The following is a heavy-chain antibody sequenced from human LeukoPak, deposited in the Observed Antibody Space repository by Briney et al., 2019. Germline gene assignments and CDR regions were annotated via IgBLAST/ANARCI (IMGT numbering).Heavy chain of an antibody. CDR2: ISGSGGST. CDR1: GFTFSSYA. V-gene: IGHV3-23*01. CDR3: AKDADSSGWYVNWFDP. Sequence: GGSLRLSCAASGFTFSSYAMSWVRQAPGKGLERVSAISGSGGSTYYADSVKGRFTISRDNSKNTLYLQMNSLRAEDTAVYYCAKDADSSGWYVNWFDPWGQGTLVTVSS. D-gene: IGHD6-19*01. J-gene: IGHJ5*02.